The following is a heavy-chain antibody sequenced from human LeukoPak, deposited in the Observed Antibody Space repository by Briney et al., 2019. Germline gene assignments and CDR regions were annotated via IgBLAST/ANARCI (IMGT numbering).Heavy chain of an antibody. Sequence: ASVKVSCKVSGYTLIELSMHWVRQAPGKGLEWMGGFDPEDGETIYAQKFQGRVTMTEDTSTDTAYMELSSLRSEDTAVYYCAKIHYYDSSGYSLAFGYWGQGTLVTVSS. V-gene: IGHV1-24*01. CDR2: FDPEDGET. D-gene: IGHD3-22*01. CDR3: AKIHYYDSSGYSLAFGY. J-gene: IGHJ4*02. CDR1: GYTLIELS.